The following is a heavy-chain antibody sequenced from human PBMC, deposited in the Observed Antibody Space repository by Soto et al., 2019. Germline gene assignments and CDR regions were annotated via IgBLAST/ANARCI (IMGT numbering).Heavy chain of an antibody. CDR1: GFTFSSYA. CDR3: AKTHHYYYYMDV. V-gene: IGHV3-23*01. Sequence: GETLRLSCSASGFTFSSYAMSWVRQAPGKGLEWVSAISGSGGSTYYADSVKGRFTISRDNSKNTLYLQMNSLRAEDTAVYYCAKTHHYYYYMDVWGKGTTVTVSS. J-gene: IGHJ6*03. CDR2: ISGSGGST.